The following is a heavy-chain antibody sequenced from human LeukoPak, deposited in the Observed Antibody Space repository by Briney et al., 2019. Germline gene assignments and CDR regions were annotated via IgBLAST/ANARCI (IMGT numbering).Heavy chain of an antibody. CDR2: ISYDGSKK. V-gene: IGHV3-30*18. D-gene: IGHD3-10*01. CDR3: AKDFPHYGSGSSHFDY. CDR1: GFTFSRYG. Sequence: PGGSLRLSCAASGFTFSRYGTHWVSQAPGKGLEWVAVISYDGSKKDYADSVKGRFTISRDNSKNTLYLQMNSLRVEDTAVYYCAKDFPHYGSGSSHFDYWGQGTLVTVSS. J-gene: IGHJ4*02.